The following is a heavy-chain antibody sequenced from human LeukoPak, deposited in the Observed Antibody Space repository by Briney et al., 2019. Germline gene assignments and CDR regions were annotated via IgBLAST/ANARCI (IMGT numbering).Heavy chain of an antibody. V-gene: IGHV1-69*04. CDR1: GYTFTSYG. CDR2: IIPILGIA. Sequence: ASVKVSCTASGYTFTSYGISWVRQAPGQGLEWMGRIIPILGIANYAQKFQGRVTITADKSTSTAYMELSSLRSEDTAVYYCARDRNGYSYGYWGQGTLVTVSS. J-gene: IGHJ4*02. D-gene: IGHD5-18*01. CDR3: ARDRNGYSYGY.